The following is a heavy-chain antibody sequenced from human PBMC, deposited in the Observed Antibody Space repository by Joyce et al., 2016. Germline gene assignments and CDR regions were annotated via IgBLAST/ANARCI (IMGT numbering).Heavy chain of an antibody. J-gene: IGHJ6*02. D-gene: IGHD2-8*02. CDR1: GFTFRTSS. V-gene: IGHV3-21*02. Sequence: EVQLVESGGGLVEPGGSLRISCAASGFTFRTSSMSWFRQEPGKGLEWVAAISGDSTYIFYADSVKGRFTVSRDNAKNSLYLQMNTLRAEDTAVFFCARGGLVYDYSMDVWGQGTTDTVSS. CDR3: ARGGLVYDYSMDV. CDR2: ISGDSTYI.